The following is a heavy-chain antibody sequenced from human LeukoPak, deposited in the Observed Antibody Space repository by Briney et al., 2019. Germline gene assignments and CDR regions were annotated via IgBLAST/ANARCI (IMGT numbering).Heavy chain of an antibody. Sequence: PSETLSLSCAVSGYSISSGYYWGWIRQPPGKGLEWIGSIYHSGSTYHNPSLKSRVTISVDTSKNQFSLKLSSVTAADTAVYYCAASYGSLLRWFDPWGQGTLVTVSS. CDR2: IYHSGST. D-gene: IGHD5-18*01. V-gene: IGHV4-38-2*01. CDR3: AASYGSLLRWFDP. CDR1: GYSISSGYY. J-gene: IGHJ5*02.